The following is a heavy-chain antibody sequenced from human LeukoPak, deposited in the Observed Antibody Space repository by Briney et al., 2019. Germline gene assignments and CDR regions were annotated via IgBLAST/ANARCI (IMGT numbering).Heavy chain of an antibody. CDR1: VGSFSDYY. V-gene: IGHV4-34*01. CDR2: INHSGST. Sequence: SETLSLTCAVYVGSFSDYYWSWIRQPPGKGLEGIGEINHSGSTNYNSSLKSRVTISVDTSKNQFSLKLSSVTAADTAVYYCARGYYGSGSHCCHMDVWGKGTTITVS. CDR3: ARGYYGSGSHCCHMDV. J-gene: IGHJ6*03. D-gene: IGHD3-10*01.